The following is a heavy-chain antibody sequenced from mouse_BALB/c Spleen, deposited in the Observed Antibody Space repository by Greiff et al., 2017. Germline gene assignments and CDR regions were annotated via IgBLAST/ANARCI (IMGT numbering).Heavy chain of an antibody. CDR3: AREGVVATRGAMDY. CDR2: ISYSGST. CDR1: GDSITSGY. V-gene: IGHV3-8*02. Sequence: DVKLVESGPSLVKPSQTLSLTCSVTGDSITSGYWNWIRKFPGNKLEYMGYISYSGSTYYNPSLKSRISITRDTSKNQYYLQLNSVTTEDTATYYCAREGVVATRGAMDYWGQGTSVTVSS. D-gene: IGHD1-1*01. J-gene: IGHJ4*01.